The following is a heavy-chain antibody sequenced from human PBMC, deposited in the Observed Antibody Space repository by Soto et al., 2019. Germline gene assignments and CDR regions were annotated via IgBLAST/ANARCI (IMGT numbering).Heavy chain of an antibody. J-gene: IGHJ6*03. D-gene: IGHD7-27*01. Sequence: EVRLLESGGDLIQPGESLRLSCAASGLTFSSSAMSWVRQAPDKGLEWVSAVGGNSVSTFYADSVKGRFTISKDSSKNTLFLQMNSVSAEDTAVYYCAKARGISPRWGYYYMDVWGKGTTVTVS. CDR3: AKARGISPRWGYYYMDV. CDR2: VGGNSVST. CDR1: GLTFSSSA. V-gene: IGHV3-23*01.